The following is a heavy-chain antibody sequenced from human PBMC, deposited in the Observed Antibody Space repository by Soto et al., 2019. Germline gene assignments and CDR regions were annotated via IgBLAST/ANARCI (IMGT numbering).Heavy chain of an antibody. CDR1: GGSISSYY. CDR2: IYTSGST. Sequence: SETLSLTCTVSGGSISSYYWSWIRQPAGKGLEWIGRIYTSGSTNYNPSLKSRVTMSVDTSKNQFSLKLSSVTAADTAVYYCARDQLRVPIFGVVRPVYGMDVWGQGTRVTVSS. D-gene: IGHD3-3*01. CDR3: ARDQLRVPIFGVVRPVYGMDV. J-gene: IGHJ6*02. V-gene: IGHV4-4*07.